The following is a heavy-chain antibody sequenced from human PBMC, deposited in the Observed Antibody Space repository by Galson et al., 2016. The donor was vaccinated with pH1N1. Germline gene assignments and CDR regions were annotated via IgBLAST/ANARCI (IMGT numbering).Heavy chain of an antibody. J-gene: IGHJ4*02. Sequence: CAISGDSVSSNSAARNWIRQSPSRGLEWLGGTYYRSKWYNDYAVSVKSRITINPDTSKNQFSLQLNSVTPEDTAVYYCARDGIAAAGIRRDQYYFDYWGQGTLVTVSS. CDR2: TYYRSKWYN. V-gene: IGHV6-1*01. CDR3: ARDGIAAAGIRRDQYYFDY. CDR1: GDSVSSNSAA. D-gene: IGHD6-13*01.